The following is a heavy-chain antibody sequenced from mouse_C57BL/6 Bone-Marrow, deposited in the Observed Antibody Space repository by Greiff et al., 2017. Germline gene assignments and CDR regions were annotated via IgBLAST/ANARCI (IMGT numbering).Heavy chain of an antibody. CDR3: TPIYYGNYPYAMDY. J-gene: IGHJ4*01. V-gene: IGHV14-4*01. CDR1: GFNIKDYY. CDR2: IDPENGDT. Sequence: VQLQQSGAELVRPGASVKLSCTASGFNIKDYYMHWVKQRPEQGLEWIGWIDPENGDTEYASKFQGKATITADTSSNTAYLQLSSLTSEDTAVYYCTPIYYGNYPYAMDYWGQGTSVTVSS. D-gene: IGHD2-1*01.